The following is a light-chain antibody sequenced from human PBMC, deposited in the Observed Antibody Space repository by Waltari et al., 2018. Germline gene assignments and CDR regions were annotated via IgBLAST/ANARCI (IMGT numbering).Light chain of an antibody. J-gene: IGKJ4*01. Sequence: DIQMTQSPSSLSASVGDRVTITGRASEGISNYLDWDQQKPGKVPKLLIYAASTLQSGVPSRFSGSGSGTDFTLTISSLQPEDVATYYCQKYNSAPPVTFGGGTKVEIK. CDR3: QKYNSAPPVT. CDR1: EGISNY. V-gene: IGKV1-27*01. CDR2: AAS.